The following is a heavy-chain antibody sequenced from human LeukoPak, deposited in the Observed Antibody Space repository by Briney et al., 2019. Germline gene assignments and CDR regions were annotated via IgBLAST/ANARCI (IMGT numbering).Heavy chain of an antibody. CDR2: IIPIFGTA. CDR3: ASRLYCSNTRCRNFPFAY. Sequence: SVKVSCKASGGTFSSYAINWVRQAPGQGLEWMGGIIPIFGTANYAQKFQDRVTITADESTSTAYMELRSLRSEDTAIYYCASRLYCSNTRCRNFPFAYWGQGTLVTVSS. CDR1: GGTFSSYA. D-gene: IGHD2-2*01. J-gene: IGHJ4*02. V-gene: IGHV1-69*01.